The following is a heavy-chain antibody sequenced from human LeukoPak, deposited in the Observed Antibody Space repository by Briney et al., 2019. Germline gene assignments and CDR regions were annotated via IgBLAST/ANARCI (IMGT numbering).Heavy chain of an antibody. J-gene: IGHJ4*02. D-gene: IGHD1-26*01. CDR2: IIPIFGTA. Sequence: SVKVSCKASGGTFSSYAISWVRQAPGQGLEWMGGIIPIFGTANYAQKFQGRVTITADESTSTAYMELSSLRSEDTAVYYCARDRLVGATTGVHGFDYWGQGTLVTVSS. CDR1: GGTFSSYA. CDR3: ARDRLVGATTGVHGFDY. V-gene: IGHV1-69*13.